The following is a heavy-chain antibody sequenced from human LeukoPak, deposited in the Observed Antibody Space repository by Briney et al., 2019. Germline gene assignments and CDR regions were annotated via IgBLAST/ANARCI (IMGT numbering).Heavy chain of an antibody. J-gene: IGHJ6*03. D-gene: IGHD5-18*01. CDR3: AKGGYSNGRYYYYYMDV. CDR1: GFTFYDYG. Sequence: GGSLRLSCAASGFTFYDYGMTWVRQAPGKGLEWVSAISGSGTNTYYADSAKGRFTISRDNSKNTLYLQMNSLRAEDTAVYYCAKGGYSNGRYYYYYMDVWGEGTTVTVSS. CDR2: ISGSGTNT. V-gene: IGHV3-23*01.